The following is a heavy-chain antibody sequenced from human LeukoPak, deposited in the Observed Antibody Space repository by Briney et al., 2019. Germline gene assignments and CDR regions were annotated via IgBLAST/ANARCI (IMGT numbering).Heavy chain of an antibody. CDR3: ARWHHYPYSRSYFFDY. Sequence: GGSLRLSCAASGFTFSSYWMSWVRQAPGKGLEWVANIKQDGSEKYYVYSVKGRFTISRDNAKDSLYLQMNSLRAEDTAVYYCARWHHYPYSRSYFFDYWGQGTLVTVSS. CDR1: GFTFSSYW. D-gene: IGHD1-26*01. J-gene: IGHJ4*02. CDR2: IKQDGSEK. V-gene: IGHV3-7*01.